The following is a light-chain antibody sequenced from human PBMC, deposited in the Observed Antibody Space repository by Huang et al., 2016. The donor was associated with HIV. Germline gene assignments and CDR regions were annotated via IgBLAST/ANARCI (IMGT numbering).Light chain of an antibody. CDR3: QQRKNRTPTT. Sequence: EIILTQSPATLSLSPVERATLSCRASQSVGSYLAWYQQKPGQAPRLLIYDASNRATGIPARFTGGGSGTDFTLTIRGLEPDDFAVYFCQQRKNRTPTTFGQGTKV. CDR2: DAS. V-gene: IGKV3-11*01. CDR1: QSVGSY. J-gene: IGKJ1*01.